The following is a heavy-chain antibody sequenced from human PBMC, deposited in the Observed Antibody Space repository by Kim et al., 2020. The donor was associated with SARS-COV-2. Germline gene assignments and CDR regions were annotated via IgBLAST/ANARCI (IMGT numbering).Heavy chain of an antibody. Sequence: GGSLRLSCAASGFTFSDHYMDWVRQAPGKGLEWVARVRVKPKGYTTEYATSVKGRFTVSRDDTKNSLYLQMNTLKTDDTAVYYCVRVANNGYSDSWGQGTLVTVSS. CDR3: VRVANNGYSDS. CDR1: GFTFSDHY. J-gene: IGHJ4*02. CDR2: VRVKPKGYTT. V-gene: IGHV3-72*01. D-gene: IGHD1-20*01.